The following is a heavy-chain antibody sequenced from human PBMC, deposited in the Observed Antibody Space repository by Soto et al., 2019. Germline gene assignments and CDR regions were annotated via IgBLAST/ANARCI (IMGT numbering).Heavy chain of an antibody. J-gene: IGHJ6*02. CDR1: GYSFTNYL. V-gene: IGHV5-51*01. Sequence: XESLKMSWKCSGYSFTNYLIGLVLQMPGKGLEWMGIIYPGDSDTKYNPSFQGQVTISADKSITTTYLQWSSLKASDTAIYYCADSIFYYGMDVWGQGTTVTVSS. CDR3: ADSIFYYGMDV. CDR2: IYPGDSDT.